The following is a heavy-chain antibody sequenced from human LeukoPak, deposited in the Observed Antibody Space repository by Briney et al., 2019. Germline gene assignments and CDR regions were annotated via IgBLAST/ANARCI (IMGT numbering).Heavy chain of an antibody. CDR1: GFTFSSYA. CDR2: ISYDGSNK. J-gene: IGHJ3*02. CDR3: ARATYYDFWSGAFDI. Sequence: GRSLRLSCAASGFTFSSYAMHWVRQAPGKGLEWVAVISYDGSNKYYADSVKGRFTISRDNSKNTLYLQMNSLRAEDTAVYYCARATYYDFWSGAFDIWGQGTMVTVSS. D-gene: IGHD3-3*01. V-gene: IGHV3-30-3*01.